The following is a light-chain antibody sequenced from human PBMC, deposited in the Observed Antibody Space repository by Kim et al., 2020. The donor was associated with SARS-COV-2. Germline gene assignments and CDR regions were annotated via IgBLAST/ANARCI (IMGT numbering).Light chain of an antibody. J-gene: IGLJ3*02. CDR3: RVWDSSSGQRV. CDR1: NIRSRR. V-gene: IGLV3-21*04. CDR2: YDS. Sequence: APGQTAGITCGGSNIRSRRGHRSQQTPGRAPLLVIYYDSGRPSGVPERFSGANYGDTTALTISRIEAGDEDDYYCRVWDSSSGQRVFGGGTQLTVL.